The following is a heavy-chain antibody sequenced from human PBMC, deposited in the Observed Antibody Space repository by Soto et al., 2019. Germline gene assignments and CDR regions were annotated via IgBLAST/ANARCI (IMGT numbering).Heavy chain of an antibody. CDR1: GYSFTSYW. Sequence: GESLKISCKGSGYSFTSYWIDWVRQMPGKGLEWMGIIYPGDSDTRYSPSFQGQVTISADKSISTAYLQWSSLKASDTAMYYCARLLLQLTGSGWDAFDIWGQGTMVTVSS. J-gene: IGHJ3*02. CDR3: ARLLLQLTGSGWDAFDI. CDR2: IYPGDSDT. D-gene: IGHD7-27*01. V-gene: IGHV5-51*01.